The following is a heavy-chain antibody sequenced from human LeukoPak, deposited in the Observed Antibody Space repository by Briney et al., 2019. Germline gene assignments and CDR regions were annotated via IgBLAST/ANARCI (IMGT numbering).Heavy chain of an antibody. D-gene: IGHD2-2*01. J-gene: IGHJ4*02. CDR2: INHSGST. Sequence: SETLSLTCAVYGGSFSGYYWSWVRRPPGKGLEWIGEINHSGSTNYNPSLKSRVTISVDTSKNQFSLKLSSVTAADTAVYYCARGDIVVVPAAQGYYFDYWGQGTLVTVSS. V-gene: IGHV4-34*01. CDR3: ARGDIVVVPAAQGYYFDY. CDR1: GGSFSGYY.